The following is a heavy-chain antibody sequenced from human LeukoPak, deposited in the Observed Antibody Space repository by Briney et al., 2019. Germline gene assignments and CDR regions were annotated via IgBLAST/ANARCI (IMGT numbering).Heavy chain of an antibody. CDR3: ARDPSNSRYCSTTSCNYFDY. J-gene: IGHJ4*02. CDR2: IYYSGST. V-gene: IGHV4-39*02. Sequence: EPSETLSHTCTVSGGSISSYYWGWIRQPPGKGLEWIGSIYYSGSTYYNPSLKSRVTISVDTSKNQFSLKLSSVTAADTAVYYCARDPSNSRYCSTTSCNYFDYWGQGTLVTVSS. CDR1: GGSISSYY. D-gene: IGHD2-2*01.